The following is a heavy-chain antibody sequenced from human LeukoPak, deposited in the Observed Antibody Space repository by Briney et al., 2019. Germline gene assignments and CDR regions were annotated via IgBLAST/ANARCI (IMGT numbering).Heavy chain of an antibody. CDR3: ARARSAPPRRWGWELPYYYYYMDV. D-gene: IGHD1-26*01. V-gene: IGHV1-8*01. CDR1: GYTFTSYD. Sequence: GASVKVSCKASGYTFTSYDINWVRQAPGQGLEWMGWMNPNSGNTGYAQKFQGRVTMTRNASISTAYMELSSLRSEDTAVYYCARARSAPPRRWGWELPYYYYYMDVWGKGTTATVSS. CDR2: MNPNSGNT. J-gene: IGHJ6*03.